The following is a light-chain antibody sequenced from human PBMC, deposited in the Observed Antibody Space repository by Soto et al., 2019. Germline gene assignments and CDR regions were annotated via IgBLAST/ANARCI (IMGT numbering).Light chain of an antibody. Sequence: EIVLTQSPATLSLSPGERATLSCRASQSVSSYLAWYQQKPGQAPRLLIYDASNRATGIPARFSGSVSGTDFTLTIISLEPEDFAVYYCQQRSNWPPITFGQGTRLEIK. CDR1: QSVSSY. J-gene: IGKJ5*01. CDR3: QQRSNWPPIT. CDR2: DAS. V-gene: IGKV3-11*01.